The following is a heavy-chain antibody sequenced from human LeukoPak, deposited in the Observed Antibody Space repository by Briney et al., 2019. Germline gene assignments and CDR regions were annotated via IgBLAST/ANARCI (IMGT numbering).Heavy chain of an antibody. CDR1: GFTFSPYW. CDR3: AKIGLELSGYYD. CDR2: VTGDGTTT. D-gene: IGHD3-3*01. Sequence: PGGSLRLSCATSGFTFSPYWMHWVRQAPGKGLVWVSRVTGDGTTTVYADSVKGRFTISRDNAKNTVYLQMNSLRAEDTAVYYCAKIGLELSGYYDWGQGTLVTVSS. V-gene: IGHV3-74*01. J-gene: IGHJ4*02.